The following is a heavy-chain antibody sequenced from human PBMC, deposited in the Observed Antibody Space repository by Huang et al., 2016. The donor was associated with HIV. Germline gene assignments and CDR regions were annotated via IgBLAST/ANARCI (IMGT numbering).Heavy chain of an antibody. CDR2: ISSSSSYI. CDR1: GFTFSSYS. Sequence: EVQLVESGGGLVKPGGSLRLSCAASGFTFSSYSMNWVRQAPGKGLEWVSSISSSSSYIYYADSVKGRFTISRDNAKNSLYRQMNSLRAEDTAVYYCARELYDFWSSYTSYYYYGMDVWGQGTTVTVTS. J-gene: IGHJ6*02. V-gene: IGHV3-21*01. D-gene: IGHD3-3*01. CDR3: ARELYDFWSSYTSYYYYGMDV.